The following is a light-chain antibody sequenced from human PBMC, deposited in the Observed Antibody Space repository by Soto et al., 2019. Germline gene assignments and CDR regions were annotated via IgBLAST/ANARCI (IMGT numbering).Light chain of an antibody. CDR3: HQADTFAHT. V-gene: IGKV1-12*01. J-gene: IGKJ4*01. Sequence: DIQLTQSPSSVSASVGDRVTITCRASQGISSWLAWYQQKQGKAPNLLIYAACRLQSGGPSRVSGSGSATDFTLTILCLQPEDFASYYFHQADTFAHTFGGGTKVEIK. CDR2: AAC. CDR1: QGISSW.